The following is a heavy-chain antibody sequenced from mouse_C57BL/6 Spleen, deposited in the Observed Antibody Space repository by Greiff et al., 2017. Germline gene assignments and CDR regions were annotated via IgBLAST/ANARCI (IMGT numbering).Heavy chain of an antibody. CDR2: IYPGSGNT. CDR3: ARSYDSEWCAY. J-gene: IGHJ3*01. V-gene: IGHV1-66*01. CDR1: GYSFTSYY. D-gene: IGHD2-4*01. Sequence: VQLQQSGPELVKPGASVKISCKASGYSFTSYYIHWVKQRPGQGLEWIGWIYPGSGNTKYNEKFKGKATLTADTSSSTAYMQLSSLTSEDSAVYYCARSYDSEWCAYWGQGTLVTVSA.